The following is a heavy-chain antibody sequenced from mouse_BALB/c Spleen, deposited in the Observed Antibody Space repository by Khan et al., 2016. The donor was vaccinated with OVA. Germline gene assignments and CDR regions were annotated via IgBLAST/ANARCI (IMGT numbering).Heavy chain of an antibody. D-gene: IGHD1-1*01. V-gene: IGHV5-6-5*01. CDR2: ISSGGST. CDR1: GFTFSSYA. CDR3: ARDYYYGTGYFDV. J-gene: IGHJ1*01. Sequence: EVELVESGGGLVKPGGSLKLSCAASGFTFSSYAMSWVRQTPEKRLEWVASISSGGSTYYPDSVKGRFTISRDNARNILYLHMSSLRSEDTAMYYCARDYYYGTGYFDVWGAGTTVTVSS.